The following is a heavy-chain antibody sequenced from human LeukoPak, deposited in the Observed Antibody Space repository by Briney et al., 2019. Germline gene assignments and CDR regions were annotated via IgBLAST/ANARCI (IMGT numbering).Heavy chain of an antibody. CDR3: ARDFPSSGYCNGGSCYPFDY. CDR2: IYTSGST. CDR1: GGSISSHY. J-gene: IGHJ4*02. D-gene: IGHD2-15*01. V-gene: IGHV4-4*07. Sequence: SETPSLTCTVSGGSISSHYWSWIRQPAGKGLEWIGRIYTSGSTNYNPSLKSRVTMSVDTSKNQFSLKLSSVTAADTAVYYCARDFPSSGYCNGGSCYPFDYWGQGTLVTVSS.